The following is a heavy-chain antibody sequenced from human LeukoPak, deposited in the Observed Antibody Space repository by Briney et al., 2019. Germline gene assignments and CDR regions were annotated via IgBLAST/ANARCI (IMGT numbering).Heavy chain of an antibody. D-gene: IGHD3-22*01. Sequence: GGSLRLSCAASGFTFSSYSMNWVRQAPGKGLEWVSYISSSRSTIYYADSVKGRFTISRDNAKNSLYLQMNSLRAEDTAVYYCARVEYYDSSGYYEQEYFQHWGQGTPVTVSS. CDR1: GFTFSSYS. CDR3: ARVEYYDSSGYYEQEYFQH. V-gene: IGHV3-48*04. CDR2: ISSSRSTI. J-gene: IGHJ1*01.